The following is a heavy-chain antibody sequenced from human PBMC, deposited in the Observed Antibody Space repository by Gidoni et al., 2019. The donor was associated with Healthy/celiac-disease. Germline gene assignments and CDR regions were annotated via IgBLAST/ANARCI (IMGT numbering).Heavy chain of an antibody. CDR3: ARGRAQTRTSGGSRLHYFDY. Sequence: QVQLQQWGAGLLKPSETLSLTCAVNGGSFSGYYWSWIRQPPGKGLEWIGEINHSGSTNYNPSLKSRVTISVDTSKNQFSLKLSSVTAADTAVYYCARGRAQTRTSGGSRLHYFDYWGQGTLVTVSS. D-gene: IGHD2-15*01. CDR1: GGSFSGYY. J-gene: IGHJ4*02. CDR2: INHSGST. V-gene: IGHV4-34*01.